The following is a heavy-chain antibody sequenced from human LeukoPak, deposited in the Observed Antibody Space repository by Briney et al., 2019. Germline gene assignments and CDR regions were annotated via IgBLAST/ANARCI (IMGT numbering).Heavy chain of an antibody. CDR3: ARDRELDY. J-gene: IGHJ4*02. V-gene: IGHV3-23*01. CDR2: ITTSDGNT. Sequence: PGGSLRLSCAASGFTFSSYTMSWVRQAPGKGLEWVSTITTSDGNTYYADSVKGRFTVSRDNSKNTLFLQMNSLRAEDTAVYYCARDRELDYWGQGTLVTVSS. D-gene: IGHD1-1*01. CDR1: GFTFSSYT.